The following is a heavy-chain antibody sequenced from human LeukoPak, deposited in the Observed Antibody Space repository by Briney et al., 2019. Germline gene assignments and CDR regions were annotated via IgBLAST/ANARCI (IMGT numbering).Heavy chain of an antibody. CDR1: GYSFTSHY. CDR2: ISAYNGNT. J-gene: IGHJ5*02. V-gene: IGHV1-18*04. D-gene: IGHD6-19*01. Sequence: ASVKVSCKASGYSFTSHYMHWVRQAPGQGLEWMGWISAYNGNTNYAQKLQGRVTMTTDTSTNTAYMELRSLRSDDTAVYYCARVNSIAVAGENWFDPWGQGTLVTVSS. CDR3: ARVNSIAVAGENWFDP.